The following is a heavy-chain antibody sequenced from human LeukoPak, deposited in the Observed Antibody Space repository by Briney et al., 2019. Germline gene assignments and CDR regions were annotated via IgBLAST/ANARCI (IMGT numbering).Heavy chain of an antibody. CDR1: GGSVSSGSYY. CDR3: ARDTYYYDSSGYSDAFDI. D-gene: IGHD3-22*01. V-gene: IGHV4-61*01. CDR2: IYYSGST. J-gene: IGHJ3*02. Sequence: TSETLSLTCTVSGGSVSSGSYYWRWIRQPPGKGLEWIGYIYYSGSTNYNPSLKSRVTISVDTSKNQFSLKLSSVTAADTAVYYCARDTYYYDSSGYSDAFDIWGQGTMVTVSS.